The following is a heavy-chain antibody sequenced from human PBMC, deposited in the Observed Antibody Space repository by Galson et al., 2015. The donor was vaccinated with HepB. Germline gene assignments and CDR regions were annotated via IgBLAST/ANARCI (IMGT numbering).Heavy chain of an antibody. J-gene: IGHJ4*02. Sequence: SLRLSCAASGFTFSSYAMHWVRQAPGKGLEYVSAISSNGGSTYYADSVRGRFAISRDNSKNTLYLQMSSLRAEDTAVYYCVKYSSSWPLWGQGTLVTVSS. CDR2: ISSNGGST. CDR1: GFTFSSYA. D-gene: IGHD6-13*01. CDR3: VKYSSSWPL. V-gene: IGHV3-64D*06.